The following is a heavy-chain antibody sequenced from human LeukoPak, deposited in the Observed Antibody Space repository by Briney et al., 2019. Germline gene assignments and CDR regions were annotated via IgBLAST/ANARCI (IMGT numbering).Heavy chain of an antibody. J-gene: IGHJ4*02. Sequence: SETLSLTCTVSGGSLSSGSYYWSWIRQPPGKGLEWIGYIYYSGSTNYNPSLKSRVTISVDTSKNQFSLKLSSVTAADTAVYYCARTPSRGYSGTWYFDYWGQGTLVTVSS. CDR2: IYYSGST. V-gene: IGHV4-61*01. CDR3: ARTPSRGYSGTWYFDY. D-gene: IGHD5-12*01. CDR1: GGSLSSGSYY.